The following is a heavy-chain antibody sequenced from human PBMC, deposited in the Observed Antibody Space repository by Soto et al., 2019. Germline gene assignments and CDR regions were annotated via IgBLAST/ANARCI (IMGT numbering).Heavy chain of an antibody. V-gene: IGHV3-11*01. CDR2: ISSHDSSI. CDR3: ARTKTSSSFWFDY. Sequence: GGSLRLSCAASGFTFSDYYMSWIRQAPGKGMEWVSYISSHDSSINYADSVKGRFTISRDNARNSLYLQMNSLRAEDTAVYYCARTKTSSSFWFDYWGQGTLVTVSS. D-gene: IGHD6-6*01. J-gene: IGHJ4*02. CDR1: GFTFSDYY.